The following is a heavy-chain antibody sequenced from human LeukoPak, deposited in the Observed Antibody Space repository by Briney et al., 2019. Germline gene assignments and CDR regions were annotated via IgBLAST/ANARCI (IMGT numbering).Heavy chain of an antibody. V-gene: IGHV1-2*02. J-gene: IGHJ5*01. CDR2: INPNSSGT. CDR3: ARGGYCDSTSCFKPGDS. D-gene: IGHD2-2*01. CDR1: GYTFTGYY. Sequence: EASVKVSCKASGYTFTGYYMHWVRQAHGQGLEWMGWINPNSSGTNYAQNFQGRVTMTRDTSISTAYMELSRLRSDDTAVYYCARGGYCDSTSCFKPGDSWGQGTLVTVSS.